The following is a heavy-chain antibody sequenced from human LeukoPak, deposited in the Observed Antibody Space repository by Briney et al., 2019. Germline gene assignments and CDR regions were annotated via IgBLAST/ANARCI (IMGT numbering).Heavy chain of an antibody. CDR3: AKDIFRSRHLFDY. CDR2: ISGSGGST. CDR1: GFTFFSYA. V-gene: IGHV3-23*01. D-gene: IGHD2-21*01. Sequence: GGSLRLSCAASGFTFFSYAMTWVRQAPGKGLEWVSTISGSGGSTYYADSVRGRFTISRDNSKNTLYLQMNSLRVADTAVYYCAKDIFRSRHLFDYWGQGPLVAVSS. J-gene: IGHJ4*02.